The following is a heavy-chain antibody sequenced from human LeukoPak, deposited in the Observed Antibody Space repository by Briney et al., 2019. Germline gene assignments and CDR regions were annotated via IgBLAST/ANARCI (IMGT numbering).Heavy chain of an antibody. CDR1: GGSFSGYY. Sequence: SETLSLTCAVYGGSFSGYYWTWIRQPPGKGLEWIGEINHSGSTNYNPSLKSRVTISVDTSKNQFSLKLTSVTAADTAVYYCARGPTWNYVVPLDYWGQGTQVTVSS. CDR2: INHSGST. V-gene: IGHV4-34*01. D-gene: IGHD1-7*01. CDR3: ARGPTWNYVVPLDY. J-gene: IGHJ4*02.